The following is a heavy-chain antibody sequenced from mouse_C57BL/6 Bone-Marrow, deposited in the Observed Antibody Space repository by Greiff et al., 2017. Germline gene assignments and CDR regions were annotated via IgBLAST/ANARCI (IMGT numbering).Heavy chain of an antibody. V-gene: IGHV1-81*01. J-gene: IGHJ2*01. D-gene: IGHD2-3*01. CDR1: GYTFTSYG. CDR2: IYPSSGNT. CDR3: ARSGRWPPGGY. Sequence: VQLQQSGAELARPGASVKLSCKASGYTFTSYGISWVKQRTGQGLEWIGEIYPSSGNTYYNAKFKGKATLTADKSSSTAYMELRSLTSEDSAVYFCARSGRWPPGGYWGQGTPLTVSS.